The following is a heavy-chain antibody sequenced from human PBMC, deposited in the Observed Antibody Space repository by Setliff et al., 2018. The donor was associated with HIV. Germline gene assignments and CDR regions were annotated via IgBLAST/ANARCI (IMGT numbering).Heavy chain of an antibody. J-gene: IGHJ6*03. V-gene: IGHV4-59*08. CDR3: VRTYNDLENYYHHYYYMDV. CDR1: GGSMSSYY. CDR2: IYYSGST. Sequence: PSETLSLTCTASGGSMSSYYWSWIRQPPGKGLEWIGYIYYSGSTNYNPSLKSRVTISVDTSKNQFSLKLRSVTAADTAVYYCVRTYNDLENYYHHYYYMDVWGKGTTVTVSS. D-gene: IGHD1-1*01.